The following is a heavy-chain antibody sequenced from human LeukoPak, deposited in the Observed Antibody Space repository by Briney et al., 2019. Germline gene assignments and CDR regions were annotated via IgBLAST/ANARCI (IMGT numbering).Heavy chain of an antibody. J-gene: IGHJ4*02. CDR1: GFTFTRYG. V-gene: IGHV1-18*01. D-gene: IGHD6-13*01. CDR2: ISGFMDDS. CDR3: VRDEKRAHSGSVGYFDY. Sequence: GASVKVSCKASGFTFTRYGISWVRQAPGQGLEWMAWISGFMDDSNYARKLQGRVTLTKDTFTSTAYMEVRSLRSDDTAVYYCVRDEKRAHSGSVGYFDYWGQGTLVTVSS.